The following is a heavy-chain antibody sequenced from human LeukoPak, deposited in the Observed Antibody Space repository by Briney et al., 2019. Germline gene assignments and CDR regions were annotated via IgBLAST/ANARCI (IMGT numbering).Heavy chain of an antibody. D-gene: IGHD2-21*01. Sequence: SETLSLTCAVYGGSFSGYYWSWIRQPPGKGLEWIGEINHSGSTNYNPSLKSRVTISVDTSKNQFSLKLSSVTAADTAVHYCARSRLWSSWFDPWGQGTLVTVSS. V-gene: IGHV4-34*01. CDR3: ARSRLWSSWFDP. CDR1: GGSFSGYY. J-gene: IGHJ5*02. CDR2: INHSGST.